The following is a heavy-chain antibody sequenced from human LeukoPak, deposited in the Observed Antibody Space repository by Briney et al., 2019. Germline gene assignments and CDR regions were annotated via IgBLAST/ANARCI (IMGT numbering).Heavy chain of an antibody. CDR1: GFTFSGST. J-gene: IGHJ4*02. CDR3: VGDGHSNTGMNY. D-gene: IGHD2/OR15-2a*01. CDR2: IRSKANSYVT. Sequence: GGSLKLTCATSGFTFSGSTIHWVRQAPGKGLEWIGHIRSKANSYVTIYGASVKGRFTISRDDSKNTAYLHMNSLNTEDTAVYYCVGDGHSNTGMNYWGQGTLVTVSS. V-gene: IGHV3-73*01.